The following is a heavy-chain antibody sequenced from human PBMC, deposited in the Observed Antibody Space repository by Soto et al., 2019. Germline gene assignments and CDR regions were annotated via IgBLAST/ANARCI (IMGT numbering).Heavy chain of an antibody. J-gene: IGHJ4*02. CDR2: TYYRSKWYN. CDR1: GDSVSSNSAA. CDR3: ARDEELEPPTGLDY. Sequence: SQTLSLNCAISGDSVSSNSAAWNWIRQSPSRGLEWLGRTYYRSKWYNDYAVSVKSRITINPDTSKNQFSLQLNSVTPEDTAVYYCARDEELEPPTGLDYWGQGTLVTVSS. V-gene: IGHV6-1*01. D-gene: IGHD1-1*01.